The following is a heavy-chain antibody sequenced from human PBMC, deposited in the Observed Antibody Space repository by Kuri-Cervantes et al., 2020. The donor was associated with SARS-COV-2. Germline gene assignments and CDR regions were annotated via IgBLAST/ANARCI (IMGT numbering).Heavy chain of an antibody. Sequence: GGSLRLSCATSGFRFTRVAMTWVRQAPGKGLEWVSTISGNGVATYYADSVKGRFTIPADKGKNTLYLQMTSLRPDDTAIYYCAKLTSGWYYFDDWAQGTLVTVSS. CDR1: GFRFTRVA. D-gene: IGHD6-19*01. CDR2: ISGNGVAT. CDR3: AKLTSGWYYFDD. J-gene: IGHJ4*02. V-gene: IGHV3-23*01.